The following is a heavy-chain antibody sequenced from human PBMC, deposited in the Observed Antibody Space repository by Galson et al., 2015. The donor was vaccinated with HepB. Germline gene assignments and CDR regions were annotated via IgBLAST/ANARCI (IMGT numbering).Heavy chain of an antibody. V-gene: IGHV6-1*01. CDR2: TYYRSKWYN. D-gene: IGHD4-17*01. J-gene: IGHJ4*02. CDR3: AREGATVSFDY. CDR1: GDSVSSNSAT. Sequence: CAISGDSVSSNSATWIWIRQSPSRGLEWLGRTYYRSKWYNDYAVSAKSRITINPDTSKNQFSLQLNSVTPEDTAVYYCAREGATVSFDYWGQGTLVTVSS.